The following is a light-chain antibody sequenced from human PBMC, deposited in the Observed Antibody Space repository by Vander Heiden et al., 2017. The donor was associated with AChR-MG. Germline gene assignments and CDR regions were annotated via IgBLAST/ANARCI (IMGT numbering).Light chain of an antibody. V-gene: IGKV2-29*02. CDR2: EVS. Sequence: EIALTQTPLFLSVTTGQPASISCKSSQSLLHSDGKTYLYWYLQRPGQSPQLLIYEVSTRVSGVPDRFSGSGSETDFTLRISRLEAEDVGVYYCRQEIHLPLTFGGGTKVEIK. CDR1: QSLLHSDGKTY. J-gene: IGKJ4*01. CDR3: RQEIHLPLT.